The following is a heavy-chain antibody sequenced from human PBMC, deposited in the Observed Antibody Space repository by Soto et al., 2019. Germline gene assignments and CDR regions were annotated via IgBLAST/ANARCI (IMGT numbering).Heavy chain of an antibody. CDR3: ARGAAAFFDY. J-gene: IGHJ4*02. CDR1: GGSVSSGSYY. V-gene: IGHV4-61*01. D-gene: IGHD2-15*01. Sequence: QVQLQESGPGLVKPSETLSLTCTVSGGSVSSGSYYWSWIRQPPGKGLEWIGYIYYSGSTNYNPSIKSRATIAVDTSKNQFSLKLSSVTAADTAVYYCARGAAAFFDYWGQGTLVTVSS. CDR2: IYYSGST.